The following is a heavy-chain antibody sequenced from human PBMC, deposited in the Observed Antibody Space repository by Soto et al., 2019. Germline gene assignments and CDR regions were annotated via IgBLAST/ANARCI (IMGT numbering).Heavy chain of an antibody. Sequence: ASVKVSCKASGYTFTSYDINWVRQATGQGLEWMGWMNPNSGNTGYAQKFQGRVTMTRNTSISTAYMELSSLRSEDTAVYYCARKRGAIAAASRYYYMDVWGKGTTVTVSS. CDR2: MNPNSGNT. CDR3: ARKRGAIAAASRYYYMDV. CDR1: GYTFTSYD. J-gene: IGHJ6*03. D-gene: IGHD6-13*01. V-gene: IGHV1-8*01.